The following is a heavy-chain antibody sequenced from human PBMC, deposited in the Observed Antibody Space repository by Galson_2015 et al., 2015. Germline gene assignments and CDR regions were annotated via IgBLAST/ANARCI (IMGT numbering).Heavy chain of an antibody. CDR1: GGTFSSYA. Sequence: SVKVSCKASGGTFSSYAISWVRQAPGQGLEWMGGIIPIFGTANYAQKFQGRVTITADESTSTAYMELSSLRSEDTAVYYCARGGRYSYGFAGPYYYYCGMDVWGQGTTVTVSS. CDR3: ARGGRYSYGFAGPYYYYCGMDV. V-gene: IGHV1-69*13. CDR2: IIPIFGTA. J-gene: IGHJ6*02. D-gene: IGHD5-18*01.